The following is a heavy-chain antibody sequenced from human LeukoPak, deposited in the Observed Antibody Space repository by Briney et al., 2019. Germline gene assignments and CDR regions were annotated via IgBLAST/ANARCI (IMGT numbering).Heavy chain of an antibody. CDR2: ISGSGGST. CDR3: AKDYHYYGSGSYLTDY. J-gene: IGHJ4*02. CDR1: GFTFSSYA. D-gene: IGHD3-10*01. V-gene: IGHV3-23*01. Sequence: PGGSLRLSCAASGFTFSSYAMSWVRQAPGKGLEWVSAISGSGGSTYYADSVKGRFTISRDNSKNTLYLQMNSLRAEDTAVYYCAKDYHYYGSGSYLTDYWGQGTLVTVSS.